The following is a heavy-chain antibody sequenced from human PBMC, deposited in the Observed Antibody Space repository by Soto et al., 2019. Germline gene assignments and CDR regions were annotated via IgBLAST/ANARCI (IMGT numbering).Heavy chain of an antibody. CDR2: VSFDGTNT. CDR3: AKAGWGADYYYGLDV. D-gene: IGHD3-16*01. V-gene: IGHV3-30*18. Sequence: QVQVVESGGGVVRPGRSLRLSCAASGFNFNNYAMHWVRQAPGKGLEWVAVVSFDGTNTYYADSVKGRFTISRDSSNNTVSLQMNGLTSEDTAAYYCAKAGWGADYYYGLDVWGQGTTVTVSS. CDR1: GFNFNNYA. J-gene: IGHJ6*02.